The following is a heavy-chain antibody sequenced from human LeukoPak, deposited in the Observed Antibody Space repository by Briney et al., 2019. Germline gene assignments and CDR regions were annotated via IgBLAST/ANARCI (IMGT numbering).Heavy chain of an antibody. V-gene: IGHV4-39*07. J-gene: IGHJ4*02. Sequence: SETLSLTCTVSGGSISSSSYYWGWIRQPPGKGLEWIGSIYYSGSTYYNPSLKSRVSISLDTSKSQFSLKLNSVTAPDTAVYYCARLIGLGEVSPYFDFWGQGRLVTVSS. CDR1: GGSISSSSYY. CDR3: ARLIGLGEVSPYFDF. D-gene: IGHD3-16*02. CDR2: IYYSGST.